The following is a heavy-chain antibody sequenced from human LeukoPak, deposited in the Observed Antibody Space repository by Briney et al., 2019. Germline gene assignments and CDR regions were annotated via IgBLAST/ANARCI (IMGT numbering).Heavy chain of an antibody. D-gene: IGHD3-10*01. Sequence: SETLSLTCTVSGGSISSSSYYWGWIRQPPGKGLEWIGSIYYSGSTYYNPSLKSRDTISVDTSKNQFSLKLSSVTAADTAVYYCARDVNLWFGEPIAKLGFDPWGQGTLVTVSS. CDR2: IYYSGST. V-gene: IGHV4-39*07. CDR1: GGSISSSSYY. J-gene: IGHJ5*02. CDR3: ARDVNLWFGEPIAKLGFDP.